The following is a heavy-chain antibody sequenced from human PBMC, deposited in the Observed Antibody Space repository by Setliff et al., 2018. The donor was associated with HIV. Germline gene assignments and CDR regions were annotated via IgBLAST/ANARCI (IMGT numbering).Heavy chain of an antibody. CDR2: INQDGAAT. J-gene: IGHJ4*02. D-gene: IGHD3-3*01. CDR1: GFTFSSYP. Sequence: GASVKVSCAVSGFTFSSYPMTWVRQAPGKGLEWVANINQDGAATFYVDSVQGRFTISRDNAQNSLYLQLNSLRAEDTGVYHCARHPYGVFDYWGQGTLVTVSS. V-gene: IGHV3-7*01. CDR3: ARHPYGVFDY.